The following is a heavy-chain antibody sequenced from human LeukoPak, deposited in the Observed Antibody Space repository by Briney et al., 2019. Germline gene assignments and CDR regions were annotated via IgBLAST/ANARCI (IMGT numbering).Heavy chain of an antibody. CDR3: AKEVLTGYYLDY. J-gene: IGHJ4*02. CDR2: ITGGGGTT. V-gene: IGHV3-23*01. D-gene: IGHD3-9*01. CDR1: GFTFSSYA. Sequence: GGSLRLSCAASGFTFSSYAMTWVRQAPGKGLEWVSSITGGGGTTYYADSVKGRFTISRDNSKNTLYLQMNSLRAEDTAVYYCAKEVLTGYYLDYWGQGTLVTVSS.